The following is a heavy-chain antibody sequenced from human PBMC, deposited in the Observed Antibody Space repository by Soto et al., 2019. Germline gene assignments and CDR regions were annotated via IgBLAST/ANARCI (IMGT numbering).Heavy chain of an antibody. CDR2: VFSSVSA. V-gene: IGHV4-4*07. CDR1: GVSVRSYT. D-gene: IGHD2-21*02. CDR3: ARDGMTTGDT. Sequence: WETLSLTCIVSGVSVRSYTWSWVRQPANKGLEWIGRVFSSVSATYNPSLKSRVSISMDTPENRISLKLDSVTAADAGVYFCARDGMTTGDTWGPGTLVTVS. J-gene: IGHJ4*02.